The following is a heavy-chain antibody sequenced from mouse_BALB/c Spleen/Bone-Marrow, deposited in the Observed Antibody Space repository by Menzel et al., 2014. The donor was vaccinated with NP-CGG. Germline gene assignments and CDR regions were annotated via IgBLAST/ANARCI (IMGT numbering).Heavy chain of an antibody. CDR1: GFNIKDYY. CDR2: IDPENGNT. CDR3: ASYYRYSFDY. D-gene: IGHD2-14*01. J-gene: IGHJ2*01. Sequence: VQLKHSGAEIVRPGALVKLSCKASGFNIKDYYMQWVKQRPEQGLEWIGWIDPENGNTIYDPKFQGKATITADTSSNTAYLQLSSLTSEDAAVYYCASYYRYSFDYWGQGTTLTVSS. V-gene: IGHV14-1*02.